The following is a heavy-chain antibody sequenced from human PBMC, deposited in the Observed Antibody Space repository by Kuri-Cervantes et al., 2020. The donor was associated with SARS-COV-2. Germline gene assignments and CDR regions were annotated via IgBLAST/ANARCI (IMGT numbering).Heavy chain of an antibody. D-gene: IGHD2-15*01. V-gene: IGHV3-74*01. Sequence: GGSLRLSCSASGFTFSSYWMHWVRQAPGKGLVWVSRINSDGSTTSYADSVKGRFTISRDNAKNTLYPQMNSLRAEDTAVYYCARISIWVVAATLFLAYYYYYGMDVWGQGTTVTVSS. CDR3: ARISIWVVAATLFLAYYYYYGMDV. CDR2: INSDGSTT. CDR1: GFTFSSYW. J-gene: IGHJ6*02.